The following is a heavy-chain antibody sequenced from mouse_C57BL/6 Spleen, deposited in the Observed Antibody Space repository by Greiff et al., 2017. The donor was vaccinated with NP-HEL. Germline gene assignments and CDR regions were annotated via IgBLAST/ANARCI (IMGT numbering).Heavy chain of an antibody. V-gene: IGHV1-19*01. CDR1: GYTFTAYY. D-gene: IGHD1-1*01. CDR2: INPYNGGT. CDR3: TMSNGRNCYAMDY. J-gene: IGHJ4*01. Sequence: EVKLQQSGPVLVKPGASVKMSCKASGYTFTAYYLNWVKQSHGQSVEWIGVINPYNGGTSYNQKYKGKGTLYVDTSYSTAYMELNSLASEDSAVDCCTMSNGRNCYAMDYWGQGTSVTVSS.